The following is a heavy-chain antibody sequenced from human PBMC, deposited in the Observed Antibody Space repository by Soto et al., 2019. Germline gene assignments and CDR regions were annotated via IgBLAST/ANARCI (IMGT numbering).Heavy chain of an antibody. CDR1: GFTFSSYS. Sequence: EVQLVESGGGLVKPGGSLRLSCAASGFTFSSYSMNWVRQAPGKGLEWVSSISSSSSYIYYADSVKGRFTISRDNAKNSMYLQMNSLRAEDTAVYYCARDAYYDYIWGIYRPVYFDYWGQGTMVTVSS. V-gene: IGHV3-21*01. CDR3: ARDAYYDYIWGIYRPVYFDY. CDR2: ISSSSSYI. D-gene: IGHD3-16*02. J-gene: IGHJ4*02.